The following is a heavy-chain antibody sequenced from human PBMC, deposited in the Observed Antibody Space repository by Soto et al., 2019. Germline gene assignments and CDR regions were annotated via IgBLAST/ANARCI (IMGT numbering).Heavy chain of an antibody. CDR2: IIPIFGTA. CDR3: ATPPSDGDYLYYGMDV. Sequence: SVKVSCKASGGTFSSYAISWVRQAPGQGLEWMGGIIPIFGTANYAQKFQGRVTITADKSTSTAYMELSSLRSEDTAVYYCATPPSDGDYLYYGMDVWGQGTTVTVSS. CDR1: GGTFSSYA. D-gene: IGHD4-17*01. V-gene: IGHV1-69*06. J-gene: IGHJ6*02.